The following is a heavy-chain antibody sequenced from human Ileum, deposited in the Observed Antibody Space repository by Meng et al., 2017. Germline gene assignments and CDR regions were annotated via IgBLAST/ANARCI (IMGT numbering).Heavy chain of an antibody. V-gene: IGHV4-4*03. D-gene: IGHD4-17*01. CDR1: GASISISNL. J-gene: IGHJ4*02. CDR3: ARHDYGDPTAAFDY. Sequence: VGVMGPGPGPVKLPGTLSPTWVVSGASISISNLWNWVRQPPGKGLEWIGEIHHSGTTNYNPSLKSRVTISLDKSKNQFSLELRSVTAADTAVYYCARHDYGDPTAAFDYWGQGTLVTVSS. CDR2: IHHSGTT.